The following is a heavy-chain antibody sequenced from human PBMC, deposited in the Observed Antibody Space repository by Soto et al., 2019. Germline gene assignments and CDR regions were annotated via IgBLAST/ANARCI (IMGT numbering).Heavy chain of an antibody. D-gene: IGHD3-10*01. V-gene: IGHV3-23*01. CDR3: ARASGESYPGSRVFDS. CDR1: GFTFSHYE. CDR2: ITNTGGDT. J-gene: IGHJ4*02. Sequence: QTGGSLRLSCAASGFTFSHYEMNWVRRAPGKGLEWVSVITNTGGDTLYADSVKGRFTMSRDNSKSILYLQMNSLRAEDTAIYYCARASGESYPGSRVFDSWGQGTRVTVSS.